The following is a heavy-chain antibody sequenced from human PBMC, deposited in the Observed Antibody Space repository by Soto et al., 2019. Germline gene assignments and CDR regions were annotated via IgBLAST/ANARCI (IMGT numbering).Heavy chain of an antibody. CDR3: AKDEQGSGWGKYYFDS. Sequence: EVQLLESGGGLVQPGGSLRLSCAASGFTFSSYAMSWVRQAPGKGLEWVSAISASGRSTYYADSVKGRFTISRDISKSTLYLQMNSLRAEDTAIYYCAKDEQGSGWGKYYFDSWGQGNLVTVSS. J-gene: IGHJ4*02. D-gene: IGHD6-19*01. V-gene: IGHV3-23*01. CDR2: ISASGRST. CDR1: GFTFSSYA.